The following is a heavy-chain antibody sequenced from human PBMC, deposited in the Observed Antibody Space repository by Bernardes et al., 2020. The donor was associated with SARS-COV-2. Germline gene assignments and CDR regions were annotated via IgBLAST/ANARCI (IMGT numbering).Heavy chain of an antibody. V-gene: IGHV3-23*01. CDR2: ISASGSGT. CDR1: GFAFNPFS. Sequence: GGSLRLSCAASGFAFNPFSMSLVPPAPGKGLEWVSSISASGSGTYADSVKGRFTISRDNSRTTLYLEMNGLRAEDTAIYYCAIQPAAIRRFFYYGMDVWGQGTTVTVS. J-gene: IGHJ6*02. D-gene: IGHD2-2*01. CDR3: AIQPAAIRRFFYYGMDV.